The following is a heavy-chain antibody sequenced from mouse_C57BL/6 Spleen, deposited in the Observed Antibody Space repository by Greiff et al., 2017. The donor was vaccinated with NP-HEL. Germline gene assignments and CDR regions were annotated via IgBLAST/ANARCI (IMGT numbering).Heavy chain of an antibody. CDR3: ARNSYYSNYSYAMDY. CDR2: IWWDDDK. J-gene: IGHJ4*01. CDR1: GFSLSTFGMG. V-gene: IGHV8-8*01. Sequence: QVTLKESGPGILQPSQTLSLTCSFSGFSLSTFGMGVGWIRQPSGKGLEWLAHIWWDDDKYYNPALKSRLTISKDTSKNQVFLKIANVDTADTATYYCARNSYYSNYSYAMDYWGQGTSVTVSS. D-gene: IGHD2-5*01.